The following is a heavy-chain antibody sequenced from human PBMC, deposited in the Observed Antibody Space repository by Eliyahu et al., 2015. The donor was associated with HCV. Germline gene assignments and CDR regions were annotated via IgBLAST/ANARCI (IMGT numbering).Heavy chain of an antibody. J-gene: IGHJ4*02. CDR2: ISDSGASQ. CDR3: VRVSAPFYGDFDY. V-gene: IGHV3-23*01. Sequence: EVQVLGSGGGFLQPGQSRQLSCATSGFSFSSYAMSWVRQAXGKGLEWVSTISDSGASQYYADSVKGRFTISRDNSEGTVSLHMNNVRVEDTATYYCVRVSAPFYGDFDYWGQGTPVTVST. D-gene: IGHD4-17*01. CDR1: GFSFSSYA.